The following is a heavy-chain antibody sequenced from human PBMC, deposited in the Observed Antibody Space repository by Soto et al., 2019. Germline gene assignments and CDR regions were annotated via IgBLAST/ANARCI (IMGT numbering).Heavy chain of an antibody. V-gene: IGHV1-8*01. J-gene: IGHJ6*03. CDR2: VNPKSGNT. Sequence: ASVKGSWKASGNTFTRYGINWGGQATGQRVEWVGWVNPKSGNTGYAQKFQGRVTMTRNTSISTAYMELSSLRSEDTAVYYCARGTTGIAAAATPALYYYMDVWGKGTTVTV. CDR3: ARGTTGIAAAATPALYYYMDV. CDR1: GNTFTRYG. D-gene: IGHD6-13*01.